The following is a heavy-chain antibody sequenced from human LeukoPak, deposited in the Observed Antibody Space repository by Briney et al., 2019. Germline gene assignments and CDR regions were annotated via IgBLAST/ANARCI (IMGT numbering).Heavy chain of an antibody. Sequence: ASVKVSCEASGYIFTDYFMHWVRQAPGQGLELMGWTNPHSGATNYAQKFQDRVTMTRDTSISTAFVELTSLRSDDTAVYYCARTHYYDHSNYYMDVWGTGTTDTVSS. V-gene: IGHV1-2*02. CDR2: TNPHSGAT. D-gene: IGHD3-22*01. J-gene: IGHJ6*03. CDR3: ARTHYYDHSNYYMDV. CDR1: GYIFTDYF.